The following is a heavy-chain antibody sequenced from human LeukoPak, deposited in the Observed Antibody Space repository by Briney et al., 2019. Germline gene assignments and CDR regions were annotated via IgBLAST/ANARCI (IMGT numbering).Heavy chain of an antibody. CDR2: INHSGST. CDR3: ARVLGDFWSGLGTLMDV. Sequence: PSETLSLTCAVYGGSFSGYYWSWIRQPPGKGLEWIGEINHSGSTSYNPSLKSRVTISVDTSKNQFSLKLSSVTAADTAVYYCARVLGDFWSGLGTLMDVWGQGTTVTVSS. J-gene: IGHJ6*02. V-gene: IGHV4-34*01. D-gene: IGHD3-3*01. CDR1: GGSFSGYY.